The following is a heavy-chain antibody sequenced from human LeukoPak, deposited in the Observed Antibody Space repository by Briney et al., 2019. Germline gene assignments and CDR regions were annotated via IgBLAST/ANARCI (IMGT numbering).Heavy chain of an antibody. CDR3: ARGVVVNWFDP. J-gene: IGHJ5*02. Sequence: SVKVSCKASGYTFTSYGISWVRQAPGQGVEWMGGIPPIFCTANYAQKFHGRLTITSDESTITAYMELSSLRSEDTAVYYCARGVVVNWFDPWGQGTLVTVSS. V-gene: IGHV1-69*13. D-gene: IGHD2-2*01. CDR2: IPPIFCTA. CDR1: GYTFTSYG.